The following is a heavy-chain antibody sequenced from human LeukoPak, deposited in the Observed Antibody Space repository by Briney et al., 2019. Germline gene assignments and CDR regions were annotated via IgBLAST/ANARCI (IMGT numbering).Heavy chain of an antibody. Sequence: SETLSLTCAFYGGSFSGYYWSWIRQPPGKGLQWIGEINHSGSTNYNPSLKSRVTISLDTSKNQFSLKLSSVTAADTAVYYCARETGGNSYWYFDLWGRGTLVTVSS. D-gene: IGHD4-23*01. V-gene: IGHV4-34*01. J-gene: IGHJ2*01. CDR1: GGSFSGYY. CDR2: INHSGST. CDR3: ARETGGNSYWYFDL.